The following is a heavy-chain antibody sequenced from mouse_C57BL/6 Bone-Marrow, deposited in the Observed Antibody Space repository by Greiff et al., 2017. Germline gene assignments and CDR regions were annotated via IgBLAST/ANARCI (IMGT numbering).Heavy chain of an antibody. CDR3: GRGGYDVDY. D-gene: IGHD2-2*01. CDR2: ISDGGSYT. V-gene: IGHV5-4*03. CDR1: GFTFSSYA. J-gene: IGHJ2*01. Sequence: EVKLMESGGGLVKPGGSLKLSCAASGFTFSSYAMSWVRQTPEKRLEWVATISDGGSYTYYPDNVKGRFTISRDNAKNNLYLQMSHLKSEDTAMYYCGRGGYDVDYGGQGTTLTVSA.